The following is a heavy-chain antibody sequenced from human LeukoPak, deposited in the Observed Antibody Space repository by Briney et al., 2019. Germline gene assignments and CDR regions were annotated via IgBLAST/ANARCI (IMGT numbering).Heavy chain of an antibody. D-gene: IGHD3-3*01. Sequence: PGGSLRLSCAAFGFTFSGSAMHWVRQASGKGLEWVGRIRSKANSYATAYAASVKGSFTISRDDSKNTAYLQMNSLKTEDTAVYYCTRGDDFWSGYYKYYWGQGTLVTVSS. J-gene: IGHJ4*02. CDR1: GFTFSGSA. V-gene: IGHV3-73*01. CDR2: IRSKANSYAT. CDR3: TRGDDFWSGYYKYY.